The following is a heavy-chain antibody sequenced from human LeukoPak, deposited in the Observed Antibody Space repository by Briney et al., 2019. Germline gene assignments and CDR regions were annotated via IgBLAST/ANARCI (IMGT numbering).Heavy chain of an antibody. Sequence: GASVKVSCKASGYTFTSYGISWVRQAPGQGLEWMGWISAYNGNTNYAQKLQGRVTMTTDTSTSTAYMELRSLRSDDTAVYYCARDYRDLMGYYDFWSGYPYYFDYWGQGTLVTVSS. CDR2: ISAYNGNT. D-gene: IGHD3-3*01. V-gene: IGHV1-18*01. CDR1: GYTFTSYG. CDR3: ARDYRDLMGYYDFWSGYPYYFDY. J-gene: IGHJ4*02.